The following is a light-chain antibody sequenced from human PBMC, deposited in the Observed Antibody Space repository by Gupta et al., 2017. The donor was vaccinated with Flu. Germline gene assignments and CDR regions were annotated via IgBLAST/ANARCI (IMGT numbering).Light chain of an antibody. CDR2: DAS. CDR1: QDISTY. V-gene: IGKV1-33*01. Sequence: PSSLSASVGDRVTITCQASQDISTYLSWYQHKPGKAPQLLICDASTLQTGVPSSFSGRGSGTHFTFTISSLQPEDIGTYYCQQYGNLPLTFGGGTKVDLK. CDR3: QQYGNLPLT. J-gene: IGKJ4*01.